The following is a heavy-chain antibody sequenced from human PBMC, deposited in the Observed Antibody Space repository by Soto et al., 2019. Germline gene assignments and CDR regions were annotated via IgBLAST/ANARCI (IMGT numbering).Heavy chain of an antibody. CDR3: ARVPGP. CDR2: IYYSGNT. Sequence: PSETLSLTCAVSGGSISSSSYYWGWIRQPPGKGLEWIGSIYYSGNTYYNPSLKSRVTISVDTSKKQFSLNLGSVTAADTAVYNCARVPGPWGQGTLVTVSS. D-gene: IGHD3-10*01. J-gene: IGHJ5*02. V-gene: IGHV4-39*07. CDR1: GGSISSSSYY.